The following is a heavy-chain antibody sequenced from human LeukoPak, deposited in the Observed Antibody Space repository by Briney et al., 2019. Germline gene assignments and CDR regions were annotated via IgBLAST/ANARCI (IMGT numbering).Heavy chain of an antibody. Sequence: GGSLRLSCAASGFIFSSSGMHWVRQAPGKGLEWVTAISYDGSNKYYADSVKGRFTISRDNSKNTLYVQMNSLRAEDTAVYYCAKEGYSRGYYSYYYMDVWGKGTTVTVSS. J-gene: IGHJ6*03. D-gene: IGHD6-13*01. V-gene: IGHV3-30*18. CDR3: AKEGYSRGYYSYYYMDV. CDR1: GFIFSSSG. CDR2: ISYDGSNK.